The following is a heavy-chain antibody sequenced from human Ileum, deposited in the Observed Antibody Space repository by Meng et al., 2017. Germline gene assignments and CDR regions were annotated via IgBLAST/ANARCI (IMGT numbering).Heavy chain of an antibody. J-gene: IGHJ4*02. CDR2: INPRTGDT. D-gene: IGHD2-21*01. CDR1: GYSFIAYF. V-gene: IGHV1-2*06. CDR3: AAGDYSAFFTDY. Sequence: ASVKVSCKASGYSFIAYFMQWMRQAPGQGLEWMGRINPRTGDTKYAQKFQGRVTMTTDTSTSTAYMELSGLTYDDAAVYYCAAGDYSAFFTDYWGQGTLVTVSS.